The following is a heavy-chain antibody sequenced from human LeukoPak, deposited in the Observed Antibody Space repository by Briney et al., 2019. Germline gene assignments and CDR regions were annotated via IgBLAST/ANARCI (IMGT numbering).Heavy chain of an antibody. V-gene: IGHV3-23*01. CDR1: GFTFSSYA. J-gene: IGHJ5*02. D-gene: IGHD3-3*01. CDR3: AKVDYDFWSGRGNWFDP. CDR2: ISGSGGST. Sequence: GGSLRLSCAASGFTFSSYAMSWVRQAPGKGLEWVSAISGSGGSTYYADSVKGRFTISRDNSKNTLYLQMNSLRAEDTAVYYCAKVDYDFWSGRGNWFDPWGQGTLATVSS.